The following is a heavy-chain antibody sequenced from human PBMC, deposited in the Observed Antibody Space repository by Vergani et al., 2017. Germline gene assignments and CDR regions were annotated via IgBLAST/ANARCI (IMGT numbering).Heavy chain of an antibody. V-gene: IGHV1-69-2*01. CDR1: GYTFTDYY. J-gene: IGHJ3*02. Sequence: EVQLVQSGAEVKKPGATVKISCKVSGYTFTDYYMHWVQQAPGKGLEWMGLVDPEDGETIYAQKFQGRVTMTEDTSTDTAYMELSSLRSEDTAVYYCATVPPFVGRGVGDAFDIWGQGTMVTVSS. CDR3: ATVPPFVGRGVGDAFDI. D-gene: IGHD2-15*01. CDR2: VDPEDGET.